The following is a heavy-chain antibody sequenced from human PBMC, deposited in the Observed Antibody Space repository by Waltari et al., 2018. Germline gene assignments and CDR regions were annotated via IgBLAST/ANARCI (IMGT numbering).Heavy chain of an antibody. CDR3: ARGGGNTIFGVVSEYWFDP. CDR1: GYTFTSYD. CDR2: RNPNRGNT. D-gene: IGHD3-3*01. J-gene: IGHJ5*02. Sequence: QVQLVQSGAEVKKPGASVKVSCKASGYTFTSYDINWVRQATGQGLGWMGWRNPNRGNTGYAHKFQGRVTMTRNTSISTAYMELSSLRSEDTAVYYCARGGGNTIFGVVSEYWFDPWGQGTLVTVSS. V-gene: IGHV1-8*02.